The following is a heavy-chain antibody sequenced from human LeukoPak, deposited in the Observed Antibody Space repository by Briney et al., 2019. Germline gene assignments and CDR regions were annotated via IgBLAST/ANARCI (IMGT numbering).Heavy chain of an antibody. V-gene: IGHV3-33*05. CDR3: ALSVEMVTIYYYDMDV. D-gene: IGHD5-24*01. Sequence: PGRSLRLSCATSGFTFSSYGIHWVRQAPGKGLEWVAAISEDGGETHYGDSVKGRFTISRDNSENTLYLQMNSLRVEDTAVYYCALSVEMVTIYYYDMDVWGQGTTVTVSS. J-gene: IGHJ6*02. CDR1: GFTFSSYG. CDR2: ISEDGGET.